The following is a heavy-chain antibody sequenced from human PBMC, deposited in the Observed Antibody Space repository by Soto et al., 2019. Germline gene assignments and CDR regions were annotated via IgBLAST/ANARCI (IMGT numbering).Heavy chain of an antibody. D-gene: IGHD6-13*01. V-gene: IGHV1-18*01. CDR2: ISAYNGNT. Sequence: QVQLVQSGAEVKKPGASVKVSCKASSYTFASYGISWVRQAPGQGLEWMGWISAYNGNTNYAQKLQGSVPIATNXSTSTAYMELRSLRADDTAVYYCARVIAAAADFDYWGQGTLVTVSS. CDR1: SYTFASYG. CDR3: ARVIAAAADFDY. J-gene: IGHJ4*02.